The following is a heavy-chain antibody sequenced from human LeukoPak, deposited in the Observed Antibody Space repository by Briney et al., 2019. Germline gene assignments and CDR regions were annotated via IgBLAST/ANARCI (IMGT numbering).Heavy chain of an antibody. CDR1: GFTFSSYA. CDR3: ARRDDFDI. Sequence: PGESLRLSCAASGFTFSSYAMNWVRQAPGKGLEWVAVISYDGSNKYYADSVKGRFTISRDDARNSLYLQMNSLRVEDTAMYYCARRDDFDIWGQGTLVTVSS. J-gene: IGHJ3*02. CDR2: ISYDGSNK. V-gene: IGHV3-30-3*01.